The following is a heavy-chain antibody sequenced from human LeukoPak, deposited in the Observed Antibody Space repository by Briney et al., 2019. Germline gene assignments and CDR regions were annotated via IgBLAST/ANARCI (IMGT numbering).Heavy chain of an antibody. Sequence: ASVKVSCKASGYTFTGYYVHWVRQAPGQGPEWMGWINPNNGGTNYAQPFQGRVTMTRDTSISTAYMELSSLRSDDTAVYYCARSLYGSESYFGYWGQGALVTVSS. CDR1: GYTFTGYY. D-gene: IGHD3-10*01. CDR2: INPNNGGT. CDR3: ARSLYGSESYFGY. J-gene: IGHJ4*02. V-gene: IGHV1-2*02.